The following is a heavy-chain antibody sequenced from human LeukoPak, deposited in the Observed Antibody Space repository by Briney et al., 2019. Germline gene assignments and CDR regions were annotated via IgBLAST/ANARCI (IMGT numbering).Heavy chain of an antibody. V-gene: IGHV4-34*01. CDR1: GGSFSGYY. CDR3: ARRGYYYYGMDV. CDR2: INHSGST. Sequence: SETLSLTCAVYGGSFSGYYWSWIRQPPWKGLEWIGEINHSGSTNYNPSLKSRVTISVDASKNQFSLKLSSVTAADTAVYYCARRGYYYYGMDVWGKGTTVTVSS. J-gene: IGHJ6*04. D-gene: IGHD3-16*01.